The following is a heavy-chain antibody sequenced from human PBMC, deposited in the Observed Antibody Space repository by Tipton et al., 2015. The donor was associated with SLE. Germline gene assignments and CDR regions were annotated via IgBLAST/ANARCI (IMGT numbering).Heavy chain of an antibody. CDR2: VNDGGNI. CDR3: ARRGSSYGEGFDY. V-gene: IGHV4-34*01. Sequence: TLSLTCAVYGGSFSGYYWSWIRQPPGKGLEWIGEVNDGGNINYNPSLMTRVTISGDTSKNQISLRLNSVTAADTAVYYCARRGSSYGEGFDYWGQGTLVIVSA. D-gene: IGHD2-2*01. J-gene: IGHJ4*02. CDR1: GGSFSGYY.